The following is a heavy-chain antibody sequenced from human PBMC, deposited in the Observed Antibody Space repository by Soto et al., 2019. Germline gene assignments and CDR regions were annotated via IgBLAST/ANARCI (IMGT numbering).Heavy chain of an antibody. Sequence: SETLSLTCAVSGGSISSSNWWSWVRQPPGKGLEWIGEIYHSGSTNYNPSLKSRVTISVDKSKNQFSLKLSSVTAADAAVYYCARDRGYYYDSSGYGVKAFDIWGQGTMVTVSS. CDR1: GGSISSSNW. J-gene: IGHJ3*02. CDR2: IYHSGST. V-gene: IGHV4-4*02. CDR3: ARDRGYYYDSSGYGVKAFDI. D-gene: IGHD3-22*01.